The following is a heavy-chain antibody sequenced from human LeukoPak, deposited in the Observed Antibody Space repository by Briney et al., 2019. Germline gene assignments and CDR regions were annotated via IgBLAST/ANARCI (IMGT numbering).Heavy chain of an antibody. J-gene: IGHJ4*02. V-gene: IGHV4-38-2*02. CDR1: GFSISSGYY. Sequence: PSETLSLTCTVSGFSISSGYYWGWIRQPPGKGLEWIGIIYHSGNTYYKPSLRSRVTISVDTSKNQFSLNLSSVTAADTAVYYCARALTVRAYFDYWGQGTLVTVSS. D-gene: IGHD4-17*01. CDR3: ARALTVRAYFDY. CDR2: IYHSGNT.